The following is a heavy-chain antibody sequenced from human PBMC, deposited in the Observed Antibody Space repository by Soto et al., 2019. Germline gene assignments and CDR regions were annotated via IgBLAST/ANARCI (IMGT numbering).Heavy chain of an antibody. D-gene: IGHD2-2*01. CDR1: GFTFSSYS. Sequence: GGSLTLSCAASGFTFSSYSMNWVCQAPGKGMEWVSYISSSSSTIYYADSVKGRFTSADSVEGRFTISRDNAKNTLYLQMNSLRAEDTVLYYCARLRWRGSRTRYPAGDAFDIWGQGTMVTVSS. J-gene: IGHJ3*02. CDR2: ISSSSSTI. V-gene: IGHV3-48*01. CDR3: ARLRWRGSRTRYPAGDAFDI.